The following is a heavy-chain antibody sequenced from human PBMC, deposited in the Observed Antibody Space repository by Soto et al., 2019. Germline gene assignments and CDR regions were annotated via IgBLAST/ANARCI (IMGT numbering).Heavy chain of an antibody. CDR3: ARGGSNYAS. CDR1: GFTFSDSW. J-gene: IGHJ5*01. D-gene: IGHD4-4*01. CDR2: IKPDESEK. V-gene: IGHV3-7*01. Sequence: EVQLVESGGGLVQPGGSLRLSCTASGFTFSDSWMTWVRQAPWKGLEWVARIKPDESEKKYADSVKGRFSISRDNAKNSMYLQMDSLRGEDTAVYYCARGGSNYASWGQEPLSPSPQ.